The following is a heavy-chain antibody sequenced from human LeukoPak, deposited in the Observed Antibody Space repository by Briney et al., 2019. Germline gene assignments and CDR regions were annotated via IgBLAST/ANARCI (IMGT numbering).Heavy chain of an antibody. J-gene: IGHJ5*02. CDR1: GFTFSSYW. V-gene: IGHV3-74*01. CDR3: TNAREA. CDR2: ISNDGSYT. Sequence: PGGSLRLSCAASGFTFSSYWMHWVRQGPAKGLVWVSRISNDGSYTDYADSVKGRFTISRDNAKNTLYLQMTSLRVDDTAVYYCTNAREAWGQGTLVTVSS. D-gene: IGHD1-26*01.